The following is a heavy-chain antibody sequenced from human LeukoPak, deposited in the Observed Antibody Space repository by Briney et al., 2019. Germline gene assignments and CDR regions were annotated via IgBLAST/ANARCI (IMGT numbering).Heavy chain of an antibody. CDR2: IESDASRT. V-gene: IGHV3-74*03. CDR3: ARVSQDIVVVPAAPRYYYYYYMDV. CDR1: GFTLSDHW. J-gene: IGHJ6*03. Sequence: LGGSLRLSCVASGFTLSDHWMYWVRQGPGRGLAHVSRIESDASRTTYADSVKGRFTISRDNSKNTLYLQMNSLRAEDTAVYYCARVSQDIVVVPAAPRYYYYYYMDVWGKGTTVTVSS. D-gene: IGHD2-2*01.